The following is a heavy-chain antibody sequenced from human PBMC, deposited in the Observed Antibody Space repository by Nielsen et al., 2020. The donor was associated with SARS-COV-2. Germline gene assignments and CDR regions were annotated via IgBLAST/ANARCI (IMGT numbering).Heavy chain of an antibody. CDR2: ISSSSSTI. D-gene: IGHD3-9*01. Sequence: GGSLRLSCAASGFTFSSYSMNWVRQAPGKGLEWVSYISSSSSTIYYADSVKGRFTISRDNAKNSLYLQMNSLRAEDTAVYYCASAYDILTGRNTYYYSMDVWGKGTTVTVSS. J-gene: IGHJ6*03. CDR3: ASAYDILTGRNTYYYSMDV. CDR1: GFTFSSYS. V-gene: IGHV3-48*04.